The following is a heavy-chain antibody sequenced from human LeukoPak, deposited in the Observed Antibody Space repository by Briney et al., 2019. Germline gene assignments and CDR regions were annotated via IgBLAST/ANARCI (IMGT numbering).Heavy chain of an antibody. CDR1: GGTFSSYA. Sequence: SVKVSCKASGGTFSSYAISWVRQAPGQGLEWMGGIIPIFGTANYAQKFQGRVTITADESMSTAYMELSSLRSEDTAVYYCARLSGDILTGYQVPMWFDPWGQGTLVTVSS. CDR2: IIPIFGTA. D-gene: IGHD3-9*01. V-gene: IGHV1-69*01. CDR3: ARLSGDILTGYQVPMWFDP. J-gene: IGHJ5*02.